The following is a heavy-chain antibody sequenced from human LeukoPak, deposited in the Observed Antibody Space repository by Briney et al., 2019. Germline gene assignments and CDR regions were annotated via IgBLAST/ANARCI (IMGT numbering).Heavy chain of an antibody. CDR2: IIPIFGTA. J-gene: IGHJ6*03. Sequence: GASVKVSCKASGGTFSSYAISWVRQAPGQGLEWMGGIIPIFGTANYAQKFQGRVTITADKSTSTDYMELSSLRSEDTAVYYCARNSGYRYYYYMDVWGKGTTVTVSS. D-gene: IGHD5-12*01. V-gene: IGHV1-69*06. CDR1: GGTFSSYA. CDR3: ARNSGYRYYYYMDV.